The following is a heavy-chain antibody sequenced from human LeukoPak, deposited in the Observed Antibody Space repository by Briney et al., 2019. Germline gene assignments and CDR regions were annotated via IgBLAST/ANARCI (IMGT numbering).Heavy chain of an antibody. J-gene: IGHJ4*02. Sequence: GGSLRLSCAASGFTFSNYAMNWVRQAPGKGLEWVSAISSGGESTYNADSVKGRFIISRDNSKNTVYLQMNSLRAEDTAVYYCAKGEGGSCSSSSCSTYFDYWGQGTLVTVSS. CDR1: GFTFSNYA. CDR2: ISSGGEST. D-gene: IGHD2-15*01. CDR3: AKGEGGSCSSSSCSTYFDY. V-gene: IGHV3-23*01.